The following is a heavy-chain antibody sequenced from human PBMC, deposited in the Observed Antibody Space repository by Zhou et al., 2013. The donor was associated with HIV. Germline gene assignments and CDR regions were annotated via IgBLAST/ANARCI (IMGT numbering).Heavy chain of an antibody. CDR2: ISPIMGLG. D-gene: IGHD1-26*01. CDR3: ATTSGPHYHNYFMDV. V-gene: IGHV1-69*09. J-gene: IGHJ6*03. CDR1: GGMFSKYA. Sequence: QVQLVQSGSELRKPGSSVKVSCKASGGMFSKYAISWVRQVPGQGLEWMGRISPIMGLGQNTHRSSRARVTITADKPTRTGYMEVSSLTSEDSAVYYCATTSGPHYHNYFMDVWAKDHGHRLL.